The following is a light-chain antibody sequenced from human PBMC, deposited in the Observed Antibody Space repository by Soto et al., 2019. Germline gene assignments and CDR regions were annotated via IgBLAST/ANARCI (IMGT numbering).Light chain of an antibody. CDR2: EVS. CDR3: SSYAGGNNVV. V-gene: IGLV2-8*01. CDR1: SSDVGAYNY. Sequence: QSALTQPPSASGSPGQSVTISCTGTSSDVGAYNYVSWYQQHPGKAPKLVIFEVSKRPSGVPDRFSGSKSGNTASLTVSRLQSEYEADYYCSSYAGGNNVVFGGGTKLTVL. J-gene: IGLJ2*01.